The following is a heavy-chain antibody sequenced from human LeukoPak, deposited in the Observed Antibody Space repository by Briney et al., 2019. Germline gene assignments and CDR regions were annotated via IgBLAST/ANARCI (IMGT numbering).Heavy chain of an antibody. V-gene: IGHV3-15*01. J-gene: IGHJ4*02. Sequence: GGSLRLSCAASGFTFSNAWMSWVSQARGKGLEWVGRIKSKTDGGTTDYAAPVKGRFTISRDDSKNTLYLQMNSLKTEDTAVYYAVATIRHGGSDYFDYWGQGTLFTVSS. D-gene: IGHD5-12*01. CDR2: IKSKTDGGTT. CDR3: VATIRHGGSDYFDY. CDR1: GFTFSNAW.